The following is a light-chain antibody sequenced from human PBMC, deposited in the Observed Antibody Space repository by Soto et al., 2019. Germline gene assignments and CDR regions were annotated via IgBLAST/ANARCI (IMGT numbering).Light chain of an antibody. V-gene: IGKV3-20*01. CDR3: QQYGSSPT. J-gene: IGKJ4*01. CDR2: GTS. CDR1: QSVSRSD. Sequence: IVLTQSPGTLSLSPGERATLSCRASQSVSRSDLAWYQHKPGQSPRLLIYGTSSRATGIPDRFSGIGSGTGFTLTISRLEPEDAAVDYCQQYGSSPTFGGGTKVDIK.